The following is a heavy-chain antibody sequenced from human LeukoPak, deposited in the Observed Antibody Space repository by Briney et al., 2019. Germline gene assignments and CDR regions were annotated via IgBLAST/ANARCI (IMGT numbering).Heavy chain of an antibody. CDR1: GYRFTSYW. J-gene: IGHJ4*02. Sequence: GESLKISCKGSGYRFTSYWIGWVRQMPGKGLEWMGSIYPGDSDTRYSLSFQGQVTISADKSITTAYLQRSSLKASDTAMYYCATPQVSGWNFDYWGQGTLVTVSS. CDR2: IYPGDSDT. D-gene: IGHD6-19*01. V-gene: IGHV5-51*01. CDR3: ATPQVSGWNFDY.